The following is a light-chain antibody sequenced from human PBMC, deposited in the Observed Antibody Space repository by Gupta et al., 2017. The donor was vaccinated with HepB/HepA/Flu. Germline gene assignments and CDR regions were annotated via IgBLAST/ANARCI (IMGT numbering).Light chain of an antibody. CDR1: QSVLYSSDNHNY. CDR3: QQYHTIPWT. V-gene: IGKV4-1*01. Sequence: DIVMTQSPASLAVSLGERATINCKSSQSVLYSSDNHNYLSWYQQKPGQPPKLLIYWASAREYGVPDRFSASGSGTDFTLTISSLQAEDVAVYYCQQYHTIPWTFGQGTKVEIK. J-gene: IGKJ1*01. CDR2: WAS.